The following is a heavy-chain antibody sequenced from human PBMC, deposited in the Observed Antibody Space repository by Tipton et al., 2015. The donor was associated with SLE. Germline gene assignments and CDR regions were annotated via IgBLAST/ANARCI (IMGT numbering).Heavy chain of an antibody. D-gene: IGHD2-2*02. V-gene: IGHV4-59*01. CDR1: GGSTSSYY. Sequence: TLSLTCTVSGGSTSSYYWSWIRQPPGKGLEWIGYIYYSGSTNYNPSLKSRVTISVDTSKNQFSLKLSSVTAADTAVYYCARARHCSSTSCYRWFDPWGQGTLVTVSS. CDR3: ARARHCSSTSCYRWFDP. J-gene: IGHJ5*02. CDR2: IYYSGST.